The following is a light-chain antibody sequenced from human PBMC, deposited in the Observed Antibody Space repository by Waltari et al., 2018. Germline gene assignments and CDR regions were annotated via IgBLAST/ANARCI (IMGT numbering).Light chain of an antibody. CDR2: DGD. Sequence: QSVLTQPPSVSGAPGQRVTISCSGSSSNIGAGYDVYWYQQLPGTAPKLLISDGDSRASGVPDRFFASKSGSSASLAISGLQAEDEADYYCQSYDTNLRAVFGGGTRLTVL. J-gene: IGLJ3*02. V-gene: IGLV1-40*01. CDR1: SSNIGAGYD. CDR3: QSYDTNLRAV.